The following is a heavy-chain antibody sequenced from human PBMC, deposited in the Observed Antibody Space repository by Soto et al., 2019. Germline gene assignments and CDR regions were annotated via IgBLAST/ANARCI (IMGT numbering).Heavy chain of an antibody. D-gene: IGHD3-16*02. CDR2: INPSGGST. J-gene: IGHJ5*01. V-gene: IGHV1-46*01. Sequence: ASVKVSCKASGYTFTSYYMHWVRQAPGQGLEWMGIINPSGGSTSYAQKFQGRVTMTRDTSTSTVYMELSSLRSEDTAVYYCATVGGYDYIWGSYRYTNWFDPWGQGTLVTVSS. CDR3: ATVGGYDYIWGSYRYTNWFDP. CDR1: GYTFTSYY.